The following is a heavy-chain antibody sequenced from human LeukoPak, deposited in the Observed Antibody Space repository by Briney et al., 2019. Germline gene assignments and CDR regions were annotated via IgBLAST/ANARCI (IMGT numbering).Heavy chain of an antibody. J-gene: IGHJ4*02. V-gene: IGHV3-23*01. CDR1: GFTFGSYA. CDR3: ARNLYYYDSSGYYYY. D-gene: IGHD3-22*01. CDR2: ISGSGSTT. Sequence: GGSLRLSCAASGFTFGSYAMSWVRQAPGKGLEWVSAISGSGSTTYYADSVKGRFTISRDNSKKTLFLQVNSLRAEDTAVYYCARNLYYYDSSGYYYYWGQGTLVTVSS.